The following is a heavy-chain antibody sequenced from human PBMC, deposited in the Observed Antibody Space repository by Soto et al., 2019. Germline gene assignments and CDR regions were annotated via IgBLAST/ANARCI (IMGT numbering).Heavy chain of an antibody. Sequence: GGSLRHSCAAPGFTFSSYGMHWVRQAPGKGLEWVAVISYDGNNKYYADSVKGRFTISRDNSKNTLYLQMNSLRAEDTAVYYCAKDLVVVVPAAILGYYGMDVWGQGTTVTVSS. CDR2: ISYDGNNK. CDR1: GFTFSSYG. CDR3: AKDLVVVVPAAILGYYGMDV. D-gene: IGHD2-2*02. J-gene: IGHJ6*02. V-gene: IGHV3-30*18.